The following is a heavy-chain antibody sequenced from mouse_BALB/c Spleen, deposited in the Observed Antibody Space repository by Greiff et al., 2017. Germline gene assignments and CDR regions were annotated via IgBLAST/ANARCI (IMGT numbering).Heavy chain of an antibody. V-gene: IGHV5-6-5*01. J-gene: IGHJ2*01. D-gene: IGHD1-1*01. Sequence: EVKLMESGGGLVKLGGSLKLSCAASGFTFSSYAMSWVRQTPEKRLEWVASISSGGSTYYPDSVKGRFTISRDNARNILYLQMSSLRSEDTAMYYCARGGHSFTTVVATDYWGQGTTLTVSS. CDR3: ARGGHSFTTVVATDY. CDR1: GFTFSSYA. CDR2: ISSGGST.